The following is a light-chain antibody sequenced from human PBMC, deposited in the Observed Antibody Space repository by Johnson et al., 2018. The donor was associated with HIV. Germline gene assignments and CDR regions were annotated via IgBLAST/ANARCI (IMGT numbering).Light chain of an antibody. CDR1: SSNIGSKA. V-gene: IGLV1-44*01. CDR2: KNN. Sequence: QSVLTQPPSTSGTPEHRVTISCSGSSSNIGSKAVNWYQQLPGTAPTLLIYKNNQRPSGVPDRFSGSKSGISASLVISVLQAEAKACYYCAAWDDTLKGVFGTGTKVTVL. CDR3: AAWDDTLKGV. J-gene: IGLJ1*01.